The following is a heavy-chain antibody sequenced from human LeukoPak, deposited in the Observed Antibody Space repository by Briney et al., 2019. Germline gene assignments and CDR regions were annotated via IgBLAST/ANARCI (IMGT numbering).Heavy chain of an antibody. Sequence: PGGYLSFSCAASGFTFSSYAMSWVRQAPGQGLEWVSAISGSGGSTYYADSVKGRFTISRDISKNTLYLQMNSLRAEDTAVYYCASDCSGGSCYDYWGQGTLVTVSS. CDR1: GFTFSSYA. V-gene: IGHV3-23*01. CDR2: ISGSGGST. D-gene: IGHD2-15*01. CDR3: ASDCSGGSCYDY. J-gene: IGHJ4*02.